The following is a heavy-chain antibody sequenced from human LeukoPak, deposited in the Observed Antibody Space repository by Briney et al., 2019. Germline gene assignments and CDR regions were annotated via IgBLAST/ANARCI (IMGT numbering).Heavy chain of an antibody. D-gene: IGHD4-23*01. J-gene: IGHJ4*02. Sequence: PSETLSLTCTVSGGSISSYYWSWVRQPPGKGLEWIGYIYYSGSTNYNPSLKSRVTISVDTSKNQFSLKLSSVTAADTAVYYCARGRPSTVVTAVLTTIPFDYWGQGTLVTVSS. V-gene: IGHV4-59*01. CDR1: GGSISSYY. CDR2: IYYSGST. CDR3: ARGRPSTVVTAVLTTIPFDY.